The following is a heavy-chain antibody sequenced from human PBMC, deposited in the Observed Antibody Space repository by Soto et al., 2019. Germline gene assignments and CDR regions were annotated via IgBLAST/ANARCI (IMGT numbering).Heavy chain of an antibody. CDR2: ITHDGNI. D-gene: IGHD3-22*01. Sequence: PSETLSLTCAVYGGSFSGYYWTWIRHPPGKGLEWIGEITHDGNINYNPSLKSRVTISVDTSKNQFSLRLSFVTAADTAIYFCARGQDRSKGGAYWGQGSLVTVSS. CDR1: GGSFSGYY. J-gene: IGHJ4*02. V-gene: IGHV4-34*01. CDR3: ARGQDRSKGGAY.